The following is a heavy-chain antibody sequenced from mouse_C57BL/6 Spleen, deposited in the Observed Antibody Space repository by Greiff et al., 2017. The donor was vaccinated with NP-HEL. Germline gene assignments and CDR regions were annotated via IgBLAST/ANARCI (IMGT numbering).Heavy chain of an antibody. CDR1: GFTFSSYA. J-gene: IGHJ2*01. D-gene: IGHD2-4*01. CDR2: ISDGGSYT. V-gene: IGHV5-4*01. Sequence: EVMLVESGGGLVKPGGSLKLSCAASGFTFSSYAMSWVRQTPEKRLEWVASISDGGSYTYYPDNVKGRFTISRDNAKNNLYLQMSHLKSEDTAMYYCAREELDYDYARAYYFDYWGQGTTLTVSS. CDR3: AREELDYDYARAYYFDY.